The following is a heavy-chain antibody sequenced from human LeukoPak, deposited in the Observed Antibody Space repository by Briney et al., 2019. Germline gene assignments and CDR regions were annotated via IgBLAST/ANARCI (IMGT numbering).Heavy chain of an antibody. V-gene: IGHV3-7*03. D-gene: IGHD3-16*02. J-gene: IGHJ4*02. CDR1: GFTFSSYW. CDR2: IKEDGSQK. Sequence: GGSLRLSCAASGFTFSSYWMSWVRQAPGKGLEWVANIKEDGSQKYHVDSVKGRFTISRDNAKNSLYLQMNSLSGEDTAVYYCAREIIGAASAFDCWSQGTLVTVSS. CDR3: AREIIGAASAFDC.